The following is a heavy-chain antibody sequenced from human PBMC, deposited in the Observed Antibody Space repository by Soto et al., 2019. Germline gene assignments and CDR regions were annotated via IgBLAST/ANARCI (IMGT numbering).Heavy chain of an antibody. CDR2: ISSSGSYI. Sequence: GGSLRLSCAASGFTFSTYSMNWVRQAPGKGLEWVSSISSSGSYIYYADSVKGRFTISRDNAKNSLYLQMNSLRAEDTAVYYCARAGVNHGIDYWGQGTLVTVSS. V-gene: IGHV3-21*01. CDR3: ARAGVNHGIDY. D-gene: IGHD2-8*01. CDR1: GFTFSTYS. J-gene: IGHJ4*02.